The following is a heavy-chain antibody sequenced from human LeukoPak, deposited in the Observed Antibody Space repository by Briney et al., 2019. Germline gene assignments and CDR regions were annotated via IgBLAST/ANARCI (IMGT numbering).Heavy chain of an antibody. CDR3: GREPIVGAFFDY. J-gene: IGHJ4*02. CDR2: MYHSGST. D-gene: IGHD1-26*01. Sequence: PSETLPHTCTVSGYSISSHYYWGWIRQPPGKGLDWIGSMYHSGSTYYNPSLKSRVTLSVDTSKNQFSLKLSSVTAADTAVYYCGREPIVGAFFDYWGQGILVTVSS. CDR1: GYSISSHYY. V-gene: IGHV4-38-2*02.